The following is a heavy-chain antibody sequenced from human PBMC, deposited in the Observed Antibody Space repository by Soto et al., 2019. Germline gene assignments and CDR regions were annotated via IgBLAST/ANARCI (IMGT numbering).Heavy chain of an antibody. D-gene: IGHD3-22*01. Sequence: GGSLRLSCAASGFTVSSNYMSWVRQAPGKGLEWVSVIYSGGSTYYADSVKGRFTISRDKSKSTLYLQMNSLRAEDTAVYYCARGLYYYDSSGYYGNWGQGTLVTVSS. V-gene: IGHV3-66*01. CDR3: ARGLYYYDSSGYYGN. CDR2: IYSGGST. J-gene: IGHJ4*02. CDR1: GFTVSSNY.